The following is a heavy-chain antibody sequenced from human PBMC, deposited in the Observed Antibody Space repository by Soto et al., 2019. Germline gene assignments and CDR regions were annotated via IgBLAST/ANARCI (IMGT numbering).Heavy chain of an antibody. CDR1: GFTFSSYS. Sequence: GGSLRLSCAASGFTFSSYSMNWVRQAPGKGLEWVSSISSSSSYIYYADSVKGRFTISRDNAKNSLYLQMNSLRAEDTALYYCARGVNDYSNRYLDYWGLGTLVTVSS. J-gene: IGHJ4*02. V-gene: IGHV3-21*01. D-gene: IGHD4-4*01. CDR2: ISSSSSYI. CDR3: ARGVNDYSNRYLDY.